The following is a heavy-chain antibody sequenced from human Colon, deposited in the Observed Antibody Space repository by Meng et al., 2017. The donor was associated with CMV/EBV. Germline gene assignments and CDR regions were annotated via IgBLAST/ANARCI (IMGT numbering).Heavy chain of an antibody. J-gene: IGHJ5*02. D-gene: IGHD3-22*01. CDR2: ISSSSDI. Sequence: GGSLCLSCAASGFSFRSYGLSWIRQAPGRGLGWVSFISSSSDISYAESVKGRCTIYRDSAQNLLYLEMIGLRAEDTAVYYCASVRLPGAYHDSDGSPSKNWFDPWGKGTLVTVSS. CDR3: ASVRLPGAYHDSDGSPSKNWFDP. CDR1: GFSFRSYG. V-gene: IGHV3-21*06.